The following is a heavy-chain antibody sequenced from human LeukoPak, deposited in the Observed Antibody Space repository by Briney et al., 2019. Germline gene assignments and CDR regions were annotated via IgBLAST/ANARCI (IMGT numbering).Heavy chain of an antibody. J-gene: IGHJ6*03. CDR1: GYTFTGYY. V-gene: IGHV1-2*02. Sequence: GASVKVSCKASGYTFTGYYMHWVRQAPGQGLEWMGWINPNSGGTNYAQKFQGRVTMTRDTSISTAYMELSRLRSDDTAVYYCVYDYGGNSDYFYYYYMDVWGKGTTVTISS. D-gene: IGHD4-23*01. CDR2: INPNSGGT. CDR3: VYDYGGNSDYFYYYYMDV.